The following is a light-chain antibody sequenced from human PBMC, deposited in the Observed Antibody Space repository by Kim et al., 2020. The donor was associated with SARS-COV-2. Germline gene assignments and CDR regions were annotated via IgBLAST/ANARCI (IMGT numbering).Light chain of an antibody. Sequence: LTQPPSASGSPGQSVTISCTGTSSDVGGYNYVSWYQQHPGKAPKLMIYEVSKRPSGVPDRFSGSKSGNTASLTVSGLQAEDEADYYCSSYAGSNNHVVFGGGTQLTVL. CDR2: EVS. CDR3: SSYAGSNNHVV. J-gene: IGLJ2*01. CDR1: SSDVGGYNY. V-gene: IGLV2-8*01.